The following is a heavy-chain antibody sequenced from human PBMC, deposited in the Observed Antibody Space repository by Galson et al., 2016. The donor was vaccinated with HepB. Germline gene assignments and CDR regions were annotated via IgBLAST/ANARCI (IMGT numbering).Heavy chain of an antibody. CDR2: IYSGGTT. D-gene: IGHD4-23*01. V-gene: IGHV3-53*01. CDR1: GFTVSSDY. Sequence: SLRLSCAASGFTVSSDYMNWVRQAPGKGLEWVSVIYSGGTTTYADSVKGRFTISRDNAKNTLYLQMNSLRAEDTAVYYCARDLWRGGRIDYWGQGTLVTVSS. CDR3: ARDLWRGGRIDY. J-gene: IGHJ4*02.